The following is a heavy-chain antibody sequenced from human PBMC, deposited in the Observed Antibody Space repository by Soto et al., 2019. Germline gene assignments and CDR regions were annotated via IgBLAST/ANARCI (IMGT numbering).Heavy chain of an antibody. Sequence: ASVKVSCKASGYTFIGYYIHWVRQAPGQGLEWMGWINPNSGSTNYAQKFQGRVTMTKDTSISTTYMDLSRLRSDDTAAYYCARYCSSVSCYDEIWGQGTMVTVSS. CDR2: INPNSGST. J-gene: IGHJ3*02. CDR3: ARYCSSVSCYDEI. V-gene: IGHV1-2*02. D-gene: IGHD2-15*01. CDR1: GYTFIGYY.